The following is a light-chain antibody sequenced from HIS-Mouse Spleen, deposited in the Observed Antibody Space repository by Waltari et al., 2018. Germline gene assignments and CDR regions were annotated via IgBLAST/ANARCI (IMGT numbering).Light chain of an antibody. CDR1: QSVSSY. V-gene: IGKV3-11*01. CDR2: EAS. J-gene: IGKJ1*01. CDR3: QQRSNWPPT. Sequence: EIVLTQSPATLSLSPGERATLSCRSSQSVSSYLACDQQKPGQAPRLLIYEASNRATGIPARFSGSGSGTDFTLTISSLEPEDFAVYYCQQRSNWPPTFGQGTKVEIK.